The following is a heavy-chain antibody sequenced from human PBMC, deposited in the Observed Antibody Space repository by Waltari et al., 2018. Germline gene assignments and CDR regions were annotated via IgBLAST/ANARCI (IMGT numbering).Heavy chain of an antibody. CDR1: GFTFSSYA. CDR2: ISGSGGST. CDR3: ATHKNHYYDSSGS. J-gene: IGHJ5*02. Sequence: EVQLVESGGGLVQPGGSLRLSCAASGFTFSSYAMSWVRQAPGKGLEWVSAISGSGGSTYYADSVKGRFTISRENAKNTLYLQMNSLRAEDTAVYYCATHKNHYYDSSGSWGQGTLVTVSS. V-gene: IGHV3-23*04. D-gene: IGHD3-22*01.